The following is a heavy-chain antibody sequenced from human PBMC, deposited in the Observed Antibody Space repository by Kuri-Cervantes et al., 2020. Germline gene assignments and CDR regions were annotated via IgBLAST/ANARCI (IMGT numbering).Heavy chain of an antibody. CDR2: ISGSGGSI. D-gene: IGHD6-19*01. CDR1: GFTFSSYA. J-gene: IGHJ4*02. V-gene: IGHV3-23*01. Sequence: GESLKISCAASGFTFSSYAMSWVRQAPGKGLEWVSAISGSGGSIYYADSVKGRFTISRDSSKNTLYLQMDSLRAEDTAVYYCARGWLGGQGTLVTVSS. CDR3: ARGWL.